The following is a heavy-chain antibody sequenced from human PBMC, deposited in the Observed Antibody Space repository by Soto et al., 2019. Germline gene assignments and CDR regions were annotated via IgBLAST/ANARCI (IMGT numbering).Heavy chain of an antibody. CDR3: ARHCSGGSCSTEMSPFDY. D-gene: IGHD2-15*01. Sequence: SETLSLTCLLSGGSINNYYWSWIRQAPGKGLEWIGYIYYNGSTHYKHNPSLESRVTISVGTSKNQFSLKLSSVTAAATAVYYCARHCSGGSCSTEMSPFDYWGQGTLVTVSS. J-gene: IGHJ4*02. CDR1: GGSINNYY. V-gene: IGHV4-59*08. CDR2: IYYNGST.